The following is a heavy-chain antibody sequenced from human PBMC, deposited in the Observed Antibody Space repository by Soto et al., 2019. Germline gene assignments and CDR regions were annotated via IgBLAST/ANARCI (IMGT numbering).Heavy chain of an antibody. J-gene: IGHJ4*02. D-gene: IGHD3-10*01. CDR2: IYSGGNT. CDR3: ARRHFYGSD. V-gene: IGHV3-66*04. Sequence: EVQLVESGGSLVQPGGSLRLSCAASGFSVSSNYMTWVRQAPGQGLECVSVIYSGGNTYYADSVKGRFTISRDNSKNTLYLQMINVRAEDTAVYYCARRHFYGSDWGQGTLVTVSS. CDR1: GFSVSSNY.